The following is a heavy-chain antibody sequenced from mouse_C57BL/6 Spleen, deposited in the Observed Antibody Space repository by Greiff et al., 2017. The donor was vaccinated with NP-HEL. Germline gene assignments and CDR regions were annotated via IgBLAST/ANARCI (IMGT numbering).Heavy chain of an antibody. D-gene: IGHD1-1*01. V-gene: IGHV3-6*01. CDR1: GYSITSGYY. J-gene: IGHJ4*01. CDR3: ARGGYGSSPYYAMDY. Sequence: EVQLQQSGPGLVKPSQSLSLTCSVTGYSITSGYYWNWIRQFPGNKLEWMGYISYDGSNNYNPSLKNRISITRDTSKNQFFLKLNSVTTEDTATYYCARGGYGSSPYYAMDYWGQGTSVTVSS. CDR2: ISYDGSN.